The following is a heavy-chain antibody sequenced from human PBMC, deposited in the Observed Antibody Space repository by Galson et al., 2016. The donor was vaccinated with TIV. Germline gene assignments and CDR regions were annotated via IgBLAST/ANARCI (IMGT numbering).Heavy chain of an antibody. CDR3: HCSSTSCYVRWVDP. V-gene: IGHV3-15*01. D-gene: IGHD2-2*01. CDR2: IKSETDGGTT. CDR1: GFTFSNAW. Sequence: SLRLSCAASGFTFSNAWMSWVRQAPGKGLEWVGRIKSETDGGTTDYAAPVKGRFTISRDDSKNTLYLQMNTLKTEDTAVYYCHCSSTSCYVRWVDPWGQGTLVTVSS. J-gene: IGHJ5*02.